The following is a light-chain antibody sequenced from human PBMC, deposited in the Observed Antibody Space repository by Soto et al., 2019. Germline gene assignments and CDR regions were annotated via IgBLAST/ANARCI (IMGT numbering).Light chain of an antibody. CDR1: QSVSSN. CDR2: GAS. Sequence: VMTQSPATLSVSPGERATLSCRASQSVSSNLAWYQQKPGQAPRLLIYGASNRATGIPDRFSGSGSGTDFTLTISRLDPEDFAVYYCQQYGSSGTFGQGTKVDIK. CDR3: QQYGSSGT. J-gene: IGKJ1*01. V-gene: IGKV3-20*01.